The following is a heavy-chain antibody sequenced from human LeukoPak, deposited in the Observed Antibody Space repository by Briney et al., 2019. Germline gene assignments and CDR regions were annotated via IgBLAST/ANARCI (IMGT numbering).Heavy chain of an antibody. V-gene: IGHV3-53*01. CDR2: IYSGGST. D-gene: IGHD3-10*01. Sequence: GGSLRLSCAASGFTVSSNYMSWVRQAPGKGLEWVSVIYSGGSTYYADSVKGRFTISRDNSKNTLYLQMNSLRAEDTAVYYCAREGWFGESRYYFDYWGQGTLVTVSS. CDR1: GFTVSSNY. J-gene: IGHJ4*02. CDR3: AREGWFGESRYYFDY.